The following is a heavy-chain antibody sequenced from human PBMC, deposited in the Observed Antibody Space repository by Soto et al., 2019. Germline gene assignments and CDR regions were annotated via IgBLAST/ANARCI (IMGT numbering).Heavy chain of an antibody. V-gene: IGHV3-23*01. CDR2: ISGSGGST. D-gene: IGHD2-2*03. CDR3: AKGRSYMDIVTVPAARSSPDY. J-gene: IGHJ4*02. Sequence: EVQLLESGGGLVQPGGSLRLSCAASGFTFSSYAMSWVRQAPGKGLEWVSAISGSGGSTFYADSMKGRFPISRDNSKNTLYLQTTNLRAEDTAVYYCAKGRSYMDIVTVPAARSSPDYWGQGTLVTVSS. CDR1: GFTFSSYA.